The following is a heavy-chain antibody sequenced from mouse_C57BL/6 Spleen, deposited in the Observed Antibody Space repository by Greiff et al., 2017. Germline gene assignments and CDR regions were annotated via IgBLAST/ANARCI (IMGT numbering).Heavy chain of an antibody. CDR1: GYTFTSYW. CDR2: IYPGSGST. Sequence: QVQLQQPGAELVKPGASVKMSCKASGYTFTSYWITWVKQRPGQGLEWIGDIYPGSGSTNDNEKFKSKATLTVDTSSSTAYMQLSSLTSEDSAVYYCAREGLLRSGGYFDVWGTGTTVTVSS. D-gene: IGHD1-1*01. CDR3: AREGLLRSGGYFDV. J-gene: IGHJ1*03. V-gene: IGHV1-55*01.